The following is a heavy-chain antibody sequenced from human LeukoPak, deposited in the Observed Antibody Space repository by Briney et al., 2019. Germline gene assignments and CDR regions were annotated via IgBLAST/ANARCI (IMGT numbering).Heavy chain of an antibody. CDR1: GLTFDDYA. CDR3: AKASSYGPEDWFDP. J-gene: IGHJ5*02. Sequence: PGGSLRLSCAASGLTFDDYAMHWVRQAPGKGLEWVSGISWNSGSIGYEASVKGRFTISRDNAKNSLYLQMNSLRAEDTALYYCAKASSYGPEDWFDPWGQGTLVTASS. V-gene: IGHV3-9*01. D-gene: IGHD5-18*01. CDR2: ISWNSGSI.